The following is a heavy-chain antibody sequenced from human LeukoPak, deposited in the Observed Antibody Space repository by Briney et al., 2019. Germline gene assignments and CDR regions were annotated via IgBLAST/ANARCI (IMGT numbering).Heavy chain of an antibody. CDR1: GDSISIYY. CDR3: ARGGTRLYTSGSLDY. Sequence: RTSETLSLTCSVSGDSISIYYWSWIRQPPGKGLQWIGYINYSGSTNYNPSLKSRVTVSVDTSKNQFSLELSSVTAADTAVYYCARGGTRLYTSGSLDYWGQGILVTVSS. V-gene: IGHV4-59*01. J-gene: IGHJ4*02. D-gene: IGHD6-25*01. CDR2: INYSGST.